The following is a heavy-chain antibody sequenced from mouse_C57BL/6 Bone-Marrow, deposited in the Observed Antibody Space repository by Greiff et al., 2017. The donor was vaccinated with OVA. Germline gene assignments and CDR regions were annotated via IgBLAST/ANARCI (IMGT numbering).Heavy chain of an antibody. Sequence: DVMLVESGGGLVKPGGSLKLSCAASGFTFSDYGMHWVRQAPEKGLEWVAYISSGSSTIYYADTVKGRFTISRDNAKNTLFLQMTSLRSEDTAMYYCARDDGYFAWFAYWGQGTLVTVSA. CDR3: ARDDGYFAWFAY. J-gene: IGHJ3*01. V-gene: IGHV5-17*01. D-gene: IGHD2-3*01. CDR2: ISSGSSTI. CDR1: GFTFSDYG.